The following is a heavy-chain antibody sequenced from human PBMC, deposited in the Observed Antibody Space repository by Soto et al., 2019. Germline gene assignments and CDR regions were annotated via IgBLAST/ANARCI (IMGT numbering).Heavy chain of an antibody. V-gene: IGHV3-21*01. CDR2: ISPSSTYI. J-gene: IGHJ4*02. CDR1: GFTFSTYS. CDR3: AGVGGGVVVVPGANRGDF. D-gene: IGHD2-2*01. Sequence: EVQLVESGGGLVKPGGSLRLSCAASGFTFSTYSMSWVRQAPGKGLEWVSSISPSSTYIHYADSVKGRFTISRDNAEKSLFLEMNSLRAEGPAVYYCAGVGGGVVVVPGANRGDFWGQGTLVTVSS.